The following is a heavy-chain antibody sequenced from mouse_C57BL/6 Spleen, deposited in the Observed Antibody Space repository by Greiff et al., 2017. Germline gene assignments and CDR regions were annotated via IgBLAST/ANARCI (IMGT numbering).Heavy chain of an antibody. CDR3: ARTVVDHWYFDV. CDR2: ISSGSSTI. CDR1: GFTFSDYG. Sequence: EVMLVESGGGLVKPGGSLKLSCAASGFTFSDYGMHWVRQAPEKGLEWVAYISSGSSTIYDADTVKGRFTISRDNAKNTLFLQMTSLRSEDTAMYYCARTVVDHWYFDVWGTGTTVTVSS. J-gene: IGHJ1*03. V-gene: IGHV5-17*01. D-gene: IGHD1-1*01.